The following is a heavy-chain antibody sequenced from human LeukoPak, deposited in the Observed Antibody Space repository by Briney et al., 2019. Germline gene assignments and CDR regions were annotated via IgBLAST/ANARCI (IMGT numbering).Heavy chain of an antibody. V-gene: IGHV4-4*09. D-gene: IGHD1-14*01. CDR1: SGSIRGQY. CDR3: ARQAQDGTDNYFDP. CDR2: IYTSGIT. Sequence: SETLSLTCTVSSGSIRGQYWSWIRQSPGRGLEWIGNIYTSGITKYNPSLNSRVTISIDTSKNRFSLKLASMTAADTAIYYCARQAQDGTDNYFDPGGRGILVTVSS. J-gene: IGHJ5*02.